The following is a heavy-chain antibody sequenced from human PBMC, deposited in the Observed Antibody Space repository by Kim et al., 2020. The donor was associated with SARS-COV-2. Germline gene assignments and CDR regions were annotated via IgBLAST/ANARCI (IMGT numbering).Heavy chain of an antibody. CDR2: ISYDGSDK. CDR1: GFTFSTYD. Sequence: GGSLRLSCAASGFTFSTYDMHWVRQAPGKGLEWVAVISYDGSDKYSVDSVKGRFTISRDNSKNTLYLQMNSLSAEDTAVYYCARERGYPNGMDVWGQGTTVTVSS. J-gene: IGHJ6*02. D-gene: IGHD1-1*01. CDR3: ARERGYPNGMDV. V-gene: IGHV3-30*04.